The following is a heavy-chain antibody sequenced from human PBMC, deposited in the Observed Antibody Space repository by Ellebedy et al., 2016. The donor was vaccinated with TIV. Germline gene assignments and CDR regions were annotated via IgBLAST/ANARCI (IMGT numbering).Heavy chain of an antibody. CDR3: SRHSSVSYDWDS. D-gene: IGHD1-26*01. Sequence: MPSETLSLTCNVSGASITTYYWNWIRQSPGKGLEWIGYMSYSGSTNYNPSLKSRVTISVDTSKNQFSLRLSSVTAADTAVYYCSRHSSVSYDWDSWGQGTRVIVSS. CDR2: MSYSGST. CDR1: GASITTYY. J-gene: IGHJ4*02. V-gene: IGHV4-59*08.